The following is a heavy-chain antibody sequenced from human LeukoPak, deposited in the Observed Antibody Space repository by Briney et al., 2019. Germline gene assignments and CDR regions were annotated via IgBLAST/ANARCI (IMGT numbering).Heavy chain of an antibody. V-gene: IGHV3-23*01. CDR2: ISGSGGNT. CDR3: AGGGYCSGSSCYRSLGY. D-gene: IGHD2-15*01. J-gene: IGHJ4*02. Sequence: GGSLRLSCAASGFTFSNYAMSWVRQAPGKGLEWVSAISGSGGNTHYADSVKGRFTISRDNSKTTVFLQINSLRAEDTAVYYCAGGGYCSGSSCYRSLGYWGQGTLVTVSS. CDR1: GFTFSNYA.